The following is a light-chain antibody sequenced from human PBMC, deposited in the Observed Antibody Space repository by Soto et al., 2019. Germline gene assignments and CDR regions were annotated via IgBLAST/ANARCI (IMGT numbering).Light chain of an antibody. V-gene: IGKV1-6*01. CDR3: LQDYNYLWT. J-gene: IGKJ1*01. CDR1: QGIRND. CDR2: AAS. Sequence: AIQMAQSPSSLSASVGDRVTITCRASQGIRNDLGWYQQKPGKAPKLLIYAASSLQSGVPSRFSGSGSGTDFPLTISSLQPEDFATYYCLQDYNYLWTFGQGTKVEIK.